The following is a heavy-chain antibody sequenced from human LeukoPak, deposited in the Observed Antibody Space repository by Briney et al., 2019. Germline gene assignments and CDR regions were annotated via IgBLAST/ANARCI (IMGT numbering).Heavy chain of an antibody. V-gene: IGHV3-23*01. D-gene: IGHD2-2*01. CDR3: ASRPGADIGPLDF. CDR1: GFTFSNYA. CDR2: NSGSGGRT. J-gene: IGHJ4*02. Sequence: GGSLRLSCAPSGFTFSNYAMSWVRQAPAKGLEWVSSNSGSGGRTYYADSVKGRFTISRDNSKNTLYLQMNSLRADETAVYYCASRPGADIGPLDFWGQGTLVTVSS.